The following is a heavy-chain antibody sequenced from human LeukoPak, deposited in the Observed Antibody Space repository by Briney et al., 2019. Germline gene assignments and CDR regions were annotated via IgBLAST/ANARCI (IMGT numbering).Heavy chain of an antibody. V-gene: IGHV3-21*01. CDR3: ARDGGSIVVVPAAHYYYYGMDV. J-gene: IGHJ6*02. CDR2: ISSSSSYI. CDR1: GFTFSSYS. D-gene: IGHD2-2*01. Sequence: GGSLRLSCAASGFTFSSYSMNWVRQAPGKGLEWVSSISSSSSYIYYADSVKGRFTISRDNAKNSLYLQMNSLRAEDTAVYYCARDGGSIVVVPAAHYYYYGMDVWGQGTTVTVSS.